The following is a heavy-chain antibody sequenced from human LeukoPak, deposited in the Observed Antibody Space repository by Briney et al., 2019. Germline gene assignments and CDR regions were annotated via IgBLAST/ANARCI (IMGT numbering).Heavy chain of an antibody. V-gene: IGHV4-39*07. D-gene: IGHD3-3*01. J-gene: IGHJ5*02. CDR3: AKNGQSGFSFDP. CDR1: GGSISSSSYY. Sequence: SETLSLTCTVSGGSISSSSYYWSWIRHSPGKGLEWIGEGDDSGGTKFNPSLKSRVSISADTSKNQFSLKLTSMTAADTAVYYCAKNGQSGFSFDPWGQGTLVTVSS. CDR2: GDDSGGT.